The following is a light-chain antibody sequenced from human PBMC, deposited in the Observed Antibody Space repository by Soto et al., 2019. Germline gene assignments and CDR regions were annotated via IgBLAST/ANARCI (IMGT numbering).Light chain of an antibody. Sequence: DIPITQSPSSVSSAVGDRFTITCRASQGISSSLGWYQQKPGKALKLLIYATSSLESGVPSRFSGSGSGTDFTLTNSSLQPEDCATYYCQQDNSFPFTFGGGTKVEIK. V-gene: IGKV1D-12*01. J-gene: IGKJ4*01. CDR1: QGISSS. CDR3: QQDNSFPFT. CDR2: ATS.